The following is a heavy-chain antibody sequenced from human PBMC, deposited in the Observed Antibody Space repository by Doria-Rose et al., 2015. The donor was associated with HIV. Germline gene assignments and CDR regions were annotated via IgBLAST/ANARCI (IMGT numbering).Heavy chain of an antibody. CDR3: ARIKSSRWYHKYYFDF. J-gene: IGHJ4*02. CDR1: GVSLSSPGMG. Sequence: ETGPVLVKPTETLTLTCTVSGVSLSSPGMGVSWIRQPPGKALEWLANMFSDDERSYKTSLTSRLTISRGTSKSQVVLTMTDMDPVDTATYYCARIKSSRWYHKYYFDFWGQGTLVIVSA. V-gene: IGHV2-26*01. CDR2: MFSDDER. D-gene: IGHD6-13*01.